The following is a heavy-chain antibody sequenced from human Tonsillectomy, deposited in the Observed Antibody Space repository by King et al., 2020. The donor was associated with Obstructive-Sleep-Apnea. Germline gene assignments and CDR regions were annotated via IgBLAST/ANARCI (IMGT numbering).Heavy chain of an antibody. D-gene: IGHD3-16*02. CDR1: GGSISSYY. J-gene: IGHJ4*02. V-gene: IGHV4-59*01. CDR2: IYHTGIT. Sequence: PLQESGPGLVKPSETLSLACNVSGGSISSYYWNWIRQSPGGGLEWIGNIYHTGITSYNPSLRSRVTISLNTSKNQFFLKMTSVTAADTAVYYCARTQDIMNGSGGLILDYWGQGTLVTVSS. CDR3: ARTQDIMNGSGGLILDY.